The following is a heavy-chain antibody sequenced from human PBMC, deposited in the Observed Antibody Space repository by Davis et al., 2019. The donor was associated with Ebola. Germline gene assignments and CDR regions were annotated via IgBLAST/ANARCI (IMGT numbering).Heavy chain of an antibody. D-gene: IGHD6-13*01. CDR1: GYTFTGYY. J-gene: IGHJ4*02. Sequence: ASSVNVSCKASGYTFTGYYMHWVRQAPGQGLEWMGWINPNSGGTNYAQKFQGWVTMTRDTSISTAYMELSRLRSDDTAVYYCATTPRDSSWYYFDYWGQGTLVTVSS. V-gene: IGHV1-2*04. CDR2: INPNSGGT. CDR3: ATTPRDSSWYYFDY.